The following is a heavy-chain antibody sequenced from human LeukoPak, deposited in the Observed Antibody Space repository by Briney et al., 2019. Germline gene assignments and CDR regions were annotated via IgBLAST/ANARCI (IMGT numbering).Heavy chain of an antibody. CDR3: ARSVIVPAIVADYYTYMDV. CDR2: IYHRGNT. J-gene: IGHJ6*03. D-gene: IGHD2-2*01. Sequence: SETLSLTCAVSGYSIGSNYYWGWIRQPPGKGLEWIGVIYHRGNTDYNPSLQSRVTISIDTSKNEFSLKVNSVTAADTAVYYCARSVIVPAIVADYYTYMDVWGRGISVTVSS. V-gene: IGHV4-38-2*01. CDR1: GYSIGSNYY.